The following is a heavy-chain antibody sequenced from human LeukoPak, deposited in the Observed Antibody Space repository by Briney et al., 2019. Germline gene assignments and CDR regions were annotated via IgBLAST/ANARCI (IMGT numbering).Heavy chain of an antibody. CDR3: ARTAKYYDFWSGYYLYGY. V-gene: IGHV1-18*01. CDR1: GYTFTSYG. D-gene: IGHD3-3*01. J-gene: IGHJ4*02. CDR2: ISAYNGNT. Sequence: ASVKVSCKASGYTFTSYGISWVRQAPGQGLEWMGWISAYNGNTNYAQKLQGRVTMTTDTSTSTAYMELRSLRSDDTAVYYCARTAKYYDFWSGYYLYGYWGQGTLVTVSS.